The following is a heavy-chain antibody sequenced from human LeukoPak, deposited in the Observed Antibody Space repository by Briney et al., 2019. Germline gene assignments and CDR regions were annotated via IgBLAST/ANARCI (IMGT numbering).Heavy chain of an antibody. CDR1: GFTFSSYA. CDR2: IRYDGSNK. J-gene: IGHJ4*02. V-gene: IGHV3-30*02. D-gene: IGHD7-27*01. Sequence: PGRSLRLSCAASGFTFSSYAMHWVRQAPGKGLEWVAFIRYDGSNKYYADSVKGRFTISRDNSKNTLYLQMNSLRAEDTAVYYCAKDLHWGSLGYFDYWGQGTLVTVSS. CDR3: AKDLHWGSLGYFDY.